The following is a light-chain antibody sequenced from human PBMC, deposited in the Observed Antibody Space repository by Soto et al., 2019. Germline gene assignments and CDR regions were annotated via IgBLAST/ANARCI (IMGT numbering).Light chain of an antibody. Sequence: EIVLTQSPGTLSLSPGERATLSCRASQSVSSTYLAWYQQKPGQAPRLLIFATSSRATGIPDRFSGSKSGTDFTLTISRLEPEDFAVYYCQEYGSSPLYAFGQGTKLEIK. CDR2: ATS. CDR1: QSVSSTY. J-gene: IGKJ2*01. V-gene: IGKV3-20*01. CDR3: QEYGSSPLYA.